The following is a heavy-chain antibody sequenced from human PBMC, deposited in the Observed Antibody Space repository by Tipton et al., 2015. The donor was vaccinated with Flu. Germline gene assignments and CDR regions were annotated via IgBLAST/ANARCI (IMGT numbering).Heavy chain of an antibody. CDR2: IYTNANT. V-gene: IGHV4-61*02. CDR1: GDSISRGSYY. J-gene: IGHJ4*02. CDR3: ALIMPFAAKVVY. D-gene: IGHD2-15*01. Sequence: TLSLTCTVSGDSISRGSYYYNWIRQPAGEGLEWIGRIYTNANTNYKASLKSRVTISIDRSRNQFSLRLSSVTAADTAMYYCALIMPFAAKVVYWGQGALVTVSS.